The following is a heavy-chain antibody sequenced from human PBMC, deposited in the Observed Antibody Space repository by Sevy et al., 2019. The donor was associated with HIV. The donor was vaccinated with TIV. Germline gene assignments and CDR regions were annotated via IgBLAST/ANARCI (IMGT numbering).Heavy chain of an antibody. CDR2: IYYNGHI. Sequence: KQSQTLSRTCTVSGGSITSLYWNWIRQPPGKGLEWIANIYYNGHINYNPSLKSRVTLSLDTSKNQFFLRLSSVTAADTAMYYCAGENAWGRGYSWGQGTLVTVSS. V-gene: IGHV4-59*08. J-gene: IGHJ4*02. CDR1: GGSITSLY. CDR3: AGENAWGRGYS. D-gene: IGHD1-26*01.